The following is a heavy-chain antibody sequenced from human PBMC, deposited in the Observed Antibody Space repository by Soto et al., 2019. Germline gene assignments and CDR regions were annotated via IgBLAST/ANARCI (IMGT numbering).Heavy chain of an antibody. V-gene: IGHV3-15*01. D-gene: IGHD2-15*01. CDR3: TTYSTQTFCYGGPCYSVPTKIHDY. CDR1: GFSFSNVW. Sequence: EVQLVESGGGLVKPGGSLTLSCAASGFSFSNVWMSWVRQAPGKGLEWVGHIKSKSVGGTTDYTAPVTGRFTISRDDSKDTLYLPMNSLKTADTAVYYCTTYSTQTFCYGGPCYSVPTKIHDYWGQGVLVTVSS. CDR2: IKSKSVGGTT. J-gene: IGHJ4*02.